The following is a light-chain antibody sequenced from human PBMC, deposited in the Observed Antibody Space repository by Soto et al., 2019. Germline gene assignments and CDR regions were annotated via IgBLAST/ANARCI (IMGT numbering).Light chain of an antibody. CDR1: SSDVGYYDY. CDR3: CSFAGNYIYV. Sequence: HSVLTQPPSASGFPGQSVTISCTGTSSDVGYYDYVSWYQHHPGKAPKLVIYEVTKRPSGVPHRFSGAKSGTTASLTISGLQSEDEADYYCCSFAGNYIYVFGTGTKVTVL. CDR2: EVT. V-gene: IGLV2-8*01. J-gene: IGLJ1*01.